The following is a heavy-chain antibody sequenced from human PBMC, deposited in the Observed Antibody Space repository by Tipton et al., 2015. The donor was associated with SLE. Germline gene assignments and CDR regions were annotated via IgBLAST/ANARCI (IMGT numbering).Heavy chain of an antibody. CDR2: IIPLFGTP. J-gene: IGHJ3*02. V-gene: IGHV1-69*05. Sequence: QSGAEVKKPGASVKVSCKASGYTFTGYYIHWVRQAPGQGLEWMGGIIPLFGTPYYAQNFQGRVTITTDESTNTAYMELSSLRSEDTAVYYCATTKVDRHGSEAFDIWGRGTVVTVSS. CDR3: ATTKVDRHGSEAFDI. CDR1: GYTFTGYY. D-gene: IGHD3-10*01.